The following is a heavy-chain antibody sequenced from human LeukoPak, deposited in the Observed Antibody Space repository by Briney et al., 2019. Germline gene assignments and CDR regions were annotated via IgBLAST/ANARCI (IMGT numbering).Heavy chain of an antibody. D-gene: IGHD6-13*01. CDR3: ATPIAAAGNWFDP. J-gene: IGHJ5*02. Sequence: GASVKVSCKVSGYTLTELSMHWVRQAPGKGLEWMGGFDPEDGETIYAQKFQGKVTMTEDTSTDTAYMELSSLRSEDTAVYYCATPIAAAGNWFDPWGQGTLVTVSS. CDR2: FDPEDGET. V-gene: IGHV1-24*01. CDR1: GYTLTELS.